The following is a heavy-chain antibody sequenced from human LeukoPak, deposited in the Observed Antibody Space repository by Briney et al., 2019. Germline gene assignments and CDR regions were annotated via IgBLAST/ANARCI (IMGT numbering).Heavy chain of an antibody. Sequence: SETLSLTCTVSGGSISSYYWSWIRQPAGKGLEWIGRIYTSGSTNYNPSLKSRVTMSVDTSKNQFSLKRSSVTAADTAVYYCARETDYDILTGYYIDYWGQGTLVTVSS. J-gene: IGHJ4*02. D-gene: IGHD3-9*01. V-gene: IGHV4-4*07. CDR3: ARETDYDILTGYYIDY. CDR2: IYTSGST. CDR1: GGSISSYY.